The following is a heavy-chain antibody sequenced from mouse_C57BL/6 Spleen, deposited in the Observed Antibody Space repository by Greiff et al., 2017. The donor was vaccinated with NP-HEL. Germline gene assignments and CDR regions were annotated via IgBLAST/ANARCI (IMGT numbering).Heavy chain of an antibody. V-gene: IGHV14-4*01. D-gene: IGHD1-1*01. CDR3: TSGTTVVAHFDY. J-gene: IGHJ2*01. CDR2: IDPENGDT. CDR1: GFNIKDDY. Sequence: VHVKQSGAELVRPGASVKLSCTASGFNIKDDYMHWVKQRPEQGLEWIGWIDPENGDTEYASKFQGKATITADTSSNTAYLQLSSLTSEDTAVYYCTSGTTVVAHFDYWGQGTTLTVSS.